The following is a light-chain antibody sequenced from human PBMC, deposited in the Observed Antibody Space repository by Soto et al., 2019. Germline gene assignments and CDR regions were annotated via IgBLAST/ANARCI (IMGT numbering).Light chain of an antibody. Sequence: QSVLTQPPSASGSPGQSVTISCAGTINDVGGYNYVSWYQQHPGKVPQLMIYQVTKRPSGVPDRFSASKSDTTASLTISGLQAEDECDYYCMSYAGGNRFVFGNGTKVXXL. CDR1: INDVGGYNY. CDR2: QVT. V-gene: IGLV2-8*01. J-gene: IGLJ1*01. CDR3: MSYAGGNRFV.